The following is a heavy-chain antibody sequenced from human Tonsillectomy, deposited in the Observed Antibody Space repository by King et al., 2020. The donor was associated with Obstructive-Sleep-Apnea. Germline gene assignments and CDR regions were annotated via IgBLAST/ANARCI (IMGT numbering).Heavy chain of an antibody. CDR2: ISYDGNTK. CDR1: GFTFSGYA. D-gene: IGHD6-13*01. Sequence: VQLQESGGGVVQPGRSLRLSCVASGFTFSGYAMDWVRQAPGKGLGWVAVISYDGNTKYYADSVKGRFTISRDNSKKTLYLQMNNLRADDTAVYFCAKDPGRLSIAPAVDYYYGMDVWGHGTTVSVSS. CDR3: AKDPGRLSIAPAVDYYYGMDV. J-gene: IGHJ6*02. V-gene: IGHV3-30*04.